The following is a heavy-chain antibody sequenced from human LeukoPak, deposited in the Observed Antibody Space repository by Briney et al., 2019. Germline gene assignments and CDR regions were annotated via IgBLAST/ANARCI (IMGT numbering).Heavy chain of an antibody. V-gene: IGHV3-23*01. D-gene: IGHD3-9*01. CDR2: ISGSGGNT. Sequence: GGSLRLSCAASGFTFSTYAMTWVRQAPGKGLEWVSPISGSGGNTYYADSVKGRFTISRDNSKNTLYLQMNSLRAEDTAVYYCAKPEVRYFDWLLYFDQWGQGTLVTVSS. CDR3: AKPEVRYFDWLLYFDQ. CDR1: GFTFSTYA. J-gene: IGHJ4*02.